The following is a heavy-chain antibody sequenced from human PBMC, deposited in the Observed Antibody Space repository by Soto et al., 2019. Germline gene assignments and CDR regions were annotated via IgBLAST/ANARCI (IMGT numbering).Heavy chain of an antibody. Sequence: HPGGSLRLSCAASGFTVSSNYMSWVRQAPGKGLEWVSVIYSGGSTYYADSVKGRFTISRDNSKNTLYLQMNSLRAEDTAVYYCARAMVRGVPGQITYYYYYGMDVWGQGTTVTVSS. J-gene: IGHJ6*02. CDR1: GFTVSSNY. CDR3: ARAMVRGVPGQITYYYYYGMDV. D-gene: IGHD3-10*01. CDR2: IYSGGST. V-gene: IGHV3-53*01.